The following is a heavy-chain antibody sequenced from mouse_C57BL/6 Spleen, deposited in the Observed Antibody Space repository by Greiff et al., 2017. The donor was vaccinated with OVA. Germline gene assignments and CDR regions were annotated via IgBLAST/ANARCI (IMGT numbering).Heavy chain of an antibody. J-gene: IGHJ1*03. D-gene: IGHD1-1*01. CDR2: INPNYGTT. V-gene: IGHV1-39*01. Sequence: EVQGVESGPELVKPGASVKISCKASGYSFTDYNMNWVKQSNGKSLEWIGVINPNYGTTSYNQKFKGKATLTVDQSSSTAYMQLNSLTSEDSAVYYCARRDYYGSSYWYFDVWGTGTTVTVSS. CDR1: GYSFTDYN. CDR3: ARRDYYGSSYWYFDV.